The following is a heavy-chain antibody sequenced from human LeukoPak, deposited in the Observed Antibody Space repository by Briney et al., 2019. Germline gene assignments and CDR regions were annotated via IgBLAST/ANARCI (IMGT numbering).Heavy chain of an antibody. CDR2: IYYSGST. J-gene: IGHJ3*02. Sequence: SETLSLTCTVSGGSISSYYWSWIRQPPGKGLEWIGYIYYSGSTNYNPSLKSRVTISVDTSKNQFSLKLSSVTAADTAVYYCARDAHDFWSGRAFDIWGQGTMVTASS. V-gene: IGHV4-59*01. CDR1: GGSISSYY. D-gene: IGHD3-3*01. CDR3: ARDAHDFWSGRAFDI.